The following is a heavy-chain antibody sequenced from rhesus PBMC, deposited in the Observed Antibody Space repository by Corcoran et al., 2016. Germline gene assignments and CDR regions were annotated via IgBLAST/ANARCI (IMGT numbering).Heavy chain of an antibody. CDR2: IHGSRSNT. CDR3: ARVGSRNSYDY. J-gene: IGHJ4*01. V-gene: IGHV4S11*01. D-gene: IGHD6-25*01. Sequence: QLQESGPGLVKPSETLSLTCAVSGGSISSTYWMWIRQAPGKGLEWVGYIHGSRSNTNDNPSLKSRVTLSVDTAKNQVSRTLTAVSVADTALYYCARVGSRNSYDYWGQGVLVTISS. CDR1: GGSISSTY.